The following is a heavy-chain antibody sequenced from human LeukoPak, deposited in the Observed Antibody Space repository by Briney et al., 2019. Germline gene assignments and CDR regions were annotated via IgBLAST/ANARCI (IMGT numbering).Heavy chain of an antibody. D-gene: IGHD4-11*01. CDR3: ARGPYSPYYFDY. CDR2: IYYSGST. CDR1: GGSISSSSYY. Sequence: SETLSLTCTVSGGSISSSSYYWGWIRQPPGKGLEWIGSIYYSGSTYYNPSLKSRVTISVDTSKNQFSLKLSSVTAADTAVYYCARGPYSPYYFDYWGQGTLVTVSS. V-gene: IGHV4-39*07. J-gene: IGHJ4*02.